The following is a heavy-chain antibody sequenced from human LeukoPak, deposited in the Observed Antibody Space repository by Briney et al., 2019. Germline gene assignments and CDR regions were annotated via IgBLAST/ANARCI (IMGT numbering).Heavy chain of an antibody. CDR1: GFTFSDHY. CDR3: ARVYSSSWSGSYFDY. CDR2: TRNKANSYTT. J-gene: IGHJ4*02. D-gene: IGHD6-6*01. Sequence: GGSLRLSCAASGFTFSDHYMDWVRQAPGKGLEWVGRTRNKANSYTTEYAASVKGRFTISRDDSKHSLYLQMNSLKTEDTAVYYCARVYSSSWSGSYFDYWGQGTLVTVSS. V-gene: IGHV3-72*01.